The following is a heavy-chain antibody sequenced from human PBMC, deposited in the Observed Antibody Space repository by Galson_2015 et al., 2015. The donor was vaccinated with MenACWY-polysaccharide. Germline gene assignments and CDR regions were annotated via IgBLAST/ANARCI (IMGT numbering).Heavy chain of an antibody. CDR2: ISYSGST. CDR3: ASRLSQVGIAVYGYGMDV. CDR1: GGSISSSNYY. J-gene: IGHJ6*02. Sequence: SETLSLTCTVSGGSISSSNYYWGWIRQSPEKGLEWIGAISYSGSTYYNPSLKSRVTISVDTSKNQFSLKLSSVTAADTAVYYCASRLSQVGIAVYGYGMDVSGQGTLVTVSS. V-gene: IGHV4-39*01. D-gene: IGHD1-14*01.